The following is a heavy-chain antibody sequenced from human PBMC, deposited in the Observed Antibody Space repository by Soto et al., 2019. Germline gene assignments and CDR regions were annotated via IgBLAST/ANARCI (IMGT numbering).Heavy chain of an antibody. Sequence: GGSLRLSCTTSGFSFEDYNLSWVRQAPGKGPEWISFIRSETYGGSTEYGASVKGRFTMSRDDSKSIAFLQMNSLKTEDTGVYYCTRDRGFFGATVEYYDYWGQGTLVTVSS. V-gene: IGHV3-49*04. CDR3: TRDRGFFGATVEYYDY. CDR1: GFSFEDYN. D-gene: IGHD3-16*01. J-gene: IGHJ4*02. CDR2: IRSETYGGST.